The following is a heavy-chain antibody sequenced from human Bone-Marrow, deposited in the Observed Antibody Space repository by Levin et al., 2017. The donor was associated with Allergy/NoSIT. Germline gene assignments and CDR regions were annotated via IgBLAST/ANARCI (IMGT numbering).Heavy chain of an antibody. J-gene: IGHJ4*02. CDR1: GFTFTSSA. D-gene: IGHD5-18*01. Sequence: KISCKASGFTFTSSAMQWVRQARGQRLEWIGWIVVGSGNTNYAQKFQERVTITRDMSTSTAYMELSSLRSEDTAVYYCAAGSSKDRAMVGFDYWGQGTLVTVSS. CDR2: IVVGSGNT. CDR3: AAGSSKDRAMVGFDY. V-gene: IGHV1-58*02.